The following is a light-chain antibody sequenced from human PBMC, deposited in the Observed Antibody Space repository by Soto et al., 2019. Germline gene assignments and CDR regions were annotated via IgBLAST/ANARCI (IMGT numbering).Light chain of an antibody. Sequence: DIHLTQSPSLLSASVGDRVTITCRASQGISQYVAWYQQKPGKAPKLLIYAATVLQSGVPPRFSGSGSGTDFTLAISSLQPEDSATYYCLQDINYPWTFGQGTKVDIK. V-gene: IGKV1-9*01. CDR1: QGISQY. CDR2: AAT. J-gene: IGKJ1*01. CDR3: LQDINYPWT.